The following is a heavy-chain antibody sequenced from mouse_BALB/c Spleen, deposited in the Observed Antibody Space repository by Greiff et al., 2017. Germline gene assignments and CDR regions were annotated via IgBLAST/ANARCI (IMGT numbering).Heavy chain of an antibody. J-gene: IGHJ4*01. CDR2: INPSNGGT. CDR3: TRGGNYAMDY. Sequence: VKLVESGAELVKPGASVKLSCKASGYTFTSYYMYWVKQRPGQGLEWIGEINPSNGGTNFNEKFKSKATLTVDKSSSTAYMQLSSLTSEDSAVYYCTRGGNYAMDYWGQGTSVTVSS. V-gene: IGHV1S81*02. CDR1: GYTFTSYY.